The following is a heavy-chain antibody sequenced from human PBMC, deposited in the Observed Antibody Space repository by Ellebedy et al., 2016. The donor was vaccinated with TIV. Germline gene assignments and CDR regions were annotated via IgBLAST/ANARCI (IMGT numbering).Heavy chain of an antibody. D-gene: IGHD4/OR15-4a*01. V-gene: IGHV3-53*01. CDR2: IYSGDVT. CDR1: GFTVRSNY. Sequence: GESLKISCAASGFTVRSNYMTWVRQAPGKGLEWVSGIYSGDVTYYADSVKGRFTISRDNSKNTMYLQMNNLRADDTATYYCARGSTLVTYHGRSFFDYWGQGTLVTVSA. J-gene: IGHJ4*02. CDR3: ARGSTLVTYHGRSFFDY.